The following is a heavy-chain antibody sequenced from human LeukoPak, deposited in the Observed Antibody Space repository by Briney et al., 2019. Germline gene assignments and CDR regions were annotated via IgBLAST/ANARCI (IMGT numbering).Heavy chain of an antibody. CDR1: GDSISSGDYY. CDR3: ASGFPSHY. D-gene: IGHD3-10*01. V-gene: IGHV4-30-4*08. Sequence: PSQTLSLTCTVSGDSISSGDYYWSWIRQPPGKGLEWIGEINHSGSTNYNPSLKSRVTISVDTSKNQFSLKLSSVTAADTAVYYCASGFPSHYWGQGTLVTVSS. CDR2: INHSGST. J-gene: IGHJ4*02.